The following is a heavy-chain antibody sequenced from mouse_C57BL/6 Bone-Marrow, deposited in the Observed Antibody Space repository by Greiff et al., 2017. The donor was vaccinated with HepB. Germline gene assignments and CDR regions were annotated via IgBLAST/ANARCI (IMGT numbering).Heavy chain of an antibody. CDR2: IYPRDGST. V-gene: IGHV1-78*01. CDR3: ARGRPPLGYFDY. Sequence: VQRVESDAELVKPGASVKISCKVSGYTFTDHTIHWMKQRPEQGLEWIGYIYPRDGSTKYNEKFKGKATLTADKSSSTAYMQLNSLTSEDSAVYFCARGRPPLGYFDYWGQGTTLTVSS. CDR1: GYTFTDHT. J-gene: IGHJ2*01.